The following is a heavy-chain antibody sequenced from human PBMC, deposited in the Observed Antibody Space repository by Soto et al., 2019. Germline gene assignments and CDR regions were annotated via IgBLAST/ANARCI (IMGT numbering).Heavy chain of an antibody. CDR2: IYYSGST. V-gene: IGHV4-59*01. CDR1: GGFISSYY. Sequence: PSETLSLTCTVSGGFISSYYWSWIRQPPGKGLEWIGYIYYSGSTNYNPSLKSRVTISVDTSKNQFSLKLSSVTAADTAVYYCARDQITIFGDRSMDVWGQGTTVTVSS. CDR3: ARDQITIFGDRSMDV. D-gene: IGHD3-3*01. J-gene: IGHJ6*02.